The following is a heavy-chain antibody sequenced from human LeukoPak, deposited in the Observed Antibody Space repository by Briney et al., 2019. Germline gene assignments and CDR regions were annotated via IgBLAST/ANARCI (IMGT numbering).Heavy chain of an antibody. D-gene: IGHD2-2*01. CDR1: GFTFSSYA. V-gene: IGHV3-23*01. Sequence: GGSLRLSCAASGFTFSSYAMSWVRQAPGKGLEWVSAISGSGGSTYYADSVKGRFTISRDNSKNTLYLQMNSLRAEDTAVYYCAKLASLGYCSSTSCYAFDIWGQGTMVTVSS. CDR2: ISGSGGST. CDR3: AKLASLGYCSSTSCYAFDI. J-gene: IGHJ3*02.